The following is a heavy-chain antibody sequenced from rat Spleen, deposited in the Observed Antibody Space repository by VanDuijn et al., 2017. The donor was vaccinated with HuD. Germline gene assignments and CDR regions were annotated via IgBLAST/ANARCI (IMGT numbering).Heavy chain of an antibody. CDR1: GLSLTSNS. Sequence: QVQLKESGPGLVQPSQTLSLTCTVSGLSLTSNSVSWIRQPPGKGLEWMGVIWSNGGTDYNSAITSRLSISRDTSKSQVFLKMNSQQTEDTAMCFCDRESTGSGVMDAWGQGASVTVSS. D-gene: IGHD5-1*01. J-gene: IGHJ4*01. CDR3: DRESTGSGVMDA. V-gene: IGHV2-47*01. CDR2: IWSNGGT.